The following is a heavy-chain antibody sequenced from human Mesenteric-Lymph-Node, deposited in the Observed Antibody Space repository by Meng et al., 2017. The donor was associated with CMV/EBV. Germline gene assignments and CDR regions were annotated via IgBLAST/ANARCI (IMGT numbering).Heavy chain of an antibody. D-gene: IGHD2-2*01. Sequence: GESLKISCAASGFTFSNYGMHWVRQAPGKGLEWVAFIRYDSSEKYYAEYLKGRFTISRDHSRNTQYLQMNNLGADDTAVYFCARDFAGSSHYPDHWGPGTLVTVSS. CDR3: ARDFAGSSHYPDH. CDR2: IRYDSSEK. J-gene: IGHJ4*02. CDR1: GFTFSNYG. V-gene: IGHV3-30*02.